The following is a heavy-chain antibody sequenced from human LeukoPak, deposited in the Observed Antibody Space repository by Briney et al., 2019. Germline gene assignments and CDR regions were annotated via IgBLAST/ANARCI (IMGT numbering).Heavy chain of an antibody. Sequence: GGSLRLSCAASGFTFSSYAMSWVRQAPGKGLEWVSAISGSGGSTYYADSVKGRFTISRDNSKNTLYLQMNSLRAEDTAVYYCAKGLFYCSGGSCYSDFTCYFDYWGQGTLVTVSS. J-gene: IGHJ4*02. CDR2: ISGSGGST. V-gene: IGHV3-23*01. CDR1: GFTFSSYA. D-gene: IGHD2-15*01. CDR3: AKGLFYCSGGSCYSDFTCYFDY.